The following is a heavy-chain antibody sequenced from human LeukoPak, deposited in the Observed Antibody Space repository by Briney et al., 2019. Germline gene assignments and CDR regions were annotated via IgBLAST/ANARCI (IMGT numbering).Heavy chain of an antibody. J-gene: IGHJ3*01. CDR3: AREREGGMITFGGVIVS. CDR2: IHDSGNT. CDR1: GPFIKTYY. Sequence: SETLSLTCTVSGPFIKTYYWSWIRQVPGKGLEWIGHIHDSGNTNYNPSLKSRVTISVDTSKNQFSLKLSSVTAADTAVYYCAREREGGMITFGGVIVSWGQGTMVTVSS. V-gene: IGHV4-59*12. D-gene: IGHD3-16*02.